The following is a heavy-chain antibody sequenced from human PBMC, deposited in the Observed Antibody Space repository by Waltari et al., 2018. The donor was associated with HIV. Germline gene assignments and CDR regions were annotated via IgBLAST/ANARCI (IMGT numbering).Heavy chain of an antibody. J-gene: IGHJ4*02. CDR1: GYTFISYV. CDR3: ARDGLRYSGTFYSDY. D-gene: IGHD1-26*01. CDR2: ISTYNANT. V-gene: IGHV1-18*01. Sequence: QVHLVQSGAEMKKPGASVKVSCKASGYTFISYVISWVRQAPGHGLEWMGWISTYNANTNYARSLQGRVTMTTDTSTTTAYMELRSLTSDDTAVYYCARDGLRYSGTFYSDYWGQGTLVTVSS.